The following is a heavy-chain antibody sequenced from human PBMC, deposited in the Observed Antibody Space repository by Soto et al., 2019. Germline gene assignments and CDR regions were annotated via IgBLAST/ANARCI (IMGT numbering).Heavy chain of an antibody. CDR3: ARGRGYFDSSDYYEDF. V-gene: IGHV3-21*01. J-gene: IGHJ4*02. Sequence: GGSLRLSCAASGFSFGDYTMTWVRLSPVTGLEWVATISRSSSHIYYGDSLKGRFIISRDNAKNSLFLQMNSLRAEDTAVYYCARGRGYFDSSDYYEDFWGQGTKVTVSS. D-gene: IGHD3-22*01. CDR2: ISRSSSHI. CDR1: GFSFGDYT.